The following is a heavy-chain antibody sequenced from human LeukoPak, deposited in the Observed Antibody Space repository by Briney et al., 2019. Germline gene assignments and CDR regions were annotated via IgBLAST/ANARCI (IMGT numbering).Heavy chain of an antibody. V-gene: IGHV4-61*02. CDR2: IYTSGST. D-gene: IGHD3-22*01. CDR1: GGSISSGSYY. Sequence: SETLSLTCTVSGGSISSGSYYWGWIRQPAGKGLEWIGRIYTSGSTNYNPSLKSRVTISVDTSKNQFSLKLSSVTAADTAVYYCARAPTYYYDSSGYYFDYWGQGTLVTVSS. CDR3: ARAPTYYYDSSGYYFDY. J-gene: IGHJ4*02.